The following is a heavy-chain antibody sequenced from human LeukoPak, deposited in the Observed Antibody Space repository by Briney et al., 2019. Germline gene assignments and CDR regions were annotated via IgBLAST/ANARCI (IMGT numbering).Heavy chain of an antibody. D-gene: IGHD3-16*01. CDR1: GFTFSNAW. Sequence: GGSLRLSCAASGFTFSNAWMSWVRQAPGKGLEWVSAISGSGGSTYYADSVKGRFTISRDNSKNTLYLQMNSLRAEDTAVYYCARGEVGFDYWGQGTLVTVSS. CDR3: ARGEVGFDY. J-gene: IGHJ4*02. V-gene: IGHV3-23*01. CDR2: ISGSGGST.